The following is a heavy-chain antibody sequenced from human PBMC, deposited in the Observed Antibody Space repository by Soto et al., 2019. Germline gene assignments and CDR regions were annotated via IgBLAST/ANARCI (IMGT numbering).Heavy chain of an antibody. CDR3: AKPHWADYYDSSGYLRPDAFDI. J-gene: IGHJ3*02. Sequence: GGSLRLSCAASGFTLSSYATSWVRQAPGKGLEWVSAISGSGGSTYYADSVKGRLTISRDNSKNTLYLQMNSLRAEDTAVYYCAKPHWADYYDSSGYLRPDAFDIWGQGTMVTVSS. V-gene: IGHV3-23*01. D-gene: IGHD3-22*01. CDR1: GFTLSSYA. CDR2: ISGSGGST.